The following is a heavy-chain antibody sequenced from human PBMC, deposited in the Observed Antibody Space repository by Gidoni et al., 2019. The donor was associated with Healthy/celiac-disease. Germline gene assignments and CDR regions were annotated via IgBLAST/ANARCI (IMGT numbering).Heavy chain of an antibody. J-gene: IGHJ4*02. CDR1: GCTFRRYA. CDR2: ISGSGGST. V-gene: IGHV3-23*01. CDR3: AKGEIQLWITRGFDY. D-gene: IGHD5-18*01. Sequence: EVQLLKSGGGLVQPERSLRLSYAAPGCTFRRYAMSWVGQAPGKGLEWVSAISGSGGSTYYADSVKGRFTISRDNSKNTLYLQMNSLRAEDTAVYYCAKGEIQLWITRGFDYWGQGTLVTVSS.